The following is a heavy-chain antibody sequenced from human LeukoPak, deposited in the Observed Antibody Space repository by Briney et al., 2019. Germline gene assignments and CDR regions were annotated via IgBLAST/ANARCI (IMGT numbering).Heavy chain of an antibody. Sequence: PGGSLRLSCAASGFTFSSYGMHWVRQAPGKGLEWVAVISYDGSNKYYADSVKGRFTISRDNSKNTLYLQMNSLRVEDTAVYYCASGGTYYVEYWGQGTLVTVSS. CDR1: GFTFSSYG. CDR3: ASGGTYYVEY. CDR2: ISYDGSNK. V-gene: IGHV3-30*03. J-gene: IGHJ4*02. D-gene: IGHD1-26*01.